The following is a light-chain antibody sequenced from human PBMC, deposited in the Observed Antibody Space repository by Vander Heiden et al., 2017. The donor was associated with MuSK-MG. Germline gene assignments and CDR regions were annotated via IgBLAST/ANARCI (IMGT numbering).Light chain of an antibody. CDR1: IFRVYD. V-gene: IGLV3-19*01. J-gene: IGLJ2*01. CDR2: VKN. Sequence: SSELTQDPAVSAALGQTGRITCQGDIFRVYDANWSQRGPGQAPVHVIYVKNNRHRGIPDRFSGFGSGNKATWTITATPAEEEADEDGASRDPRNGGGKHVVFGGGTKLTVL. CDR3: ASRDPRNGGGKHVV.